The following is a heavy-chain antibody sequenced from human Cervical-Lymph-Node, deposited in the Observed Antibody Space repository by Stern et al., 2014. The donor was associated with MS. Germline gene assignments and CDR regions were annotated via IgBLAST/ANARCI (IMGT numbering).Heavy chain of an antibody. Sequence: DQLVESGAEVKKPGASVKVSCKVSGYRLTELSMHWVRQAPGKGLEWMGGFDPEDGKTIYAQKFQGRVTMTEDTSSDTAFMELSGLRSEDTAVFFCATGASSVSRFDYWGQGTLVTVSS. CDR3: ATGASSVSRFDY. D-gene: IGHD4-17*01. CDR2: FDPEDGKT. J-gene: IGHJ4*02. CDR1: GYRLTELS. V-gene: IGHV1-24*01.